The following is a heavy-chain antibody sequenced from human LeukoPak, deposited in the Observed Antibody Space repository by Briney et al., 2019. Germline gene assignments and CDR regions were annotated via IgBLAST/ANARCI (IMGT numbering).Heavy chain of an antibody. CDR2: IYYSGST. V-gene: IGHV4-39*01. Sequence: RPSETLSLTCTVSGGSISSSSYYWGWIRQPPGKGLEWIGSIYYSGSTYYNPSLKSRVTISVDTSKNQFSLKLSSVTAADTAVYYCARKVPATADAFDIWGQGTMVTVSS. CDR1: GGSISSSSYY. J-gene: IGHJ3*02. CDR3: ARKVPATADAFDI. D-gene: IGHD2-2*01.